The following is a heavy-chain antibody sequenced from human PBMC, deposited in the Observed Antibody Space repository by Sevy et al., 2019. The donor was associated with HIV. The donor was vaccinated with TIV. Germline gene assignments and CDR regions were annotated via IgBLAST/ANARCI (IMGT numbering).Heavy chain of an antibody. Sequence: GGSLRLSCAASGFTFSDYCMSWIRQAPGKGLEWVSYISTSGSTIYYADSVKGRFTISRDNAKNSLYLQMNSLRAEDTAVYYCARGTIFGVVTYYFDFWGQGSLVTVSS. V-gene: IGHV3-11*04. CDR2: ISTSGSTI. CDR1: GFTFSDYC. J-gene: IGHJ4*02. D-gene: IGHD3-3*01. CDR3: ARGTIFGVVTYYFDF.